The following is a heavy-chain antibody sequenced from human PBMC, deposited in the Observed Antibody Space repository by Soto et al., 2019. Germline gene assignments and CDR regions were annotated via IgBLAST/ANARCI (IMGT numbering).Heavy chain of an antibody. V-gene: IGHV4-59*12. CDR2: LYYGGSA. D-gene: IGHD4-4*01. J-gene: IGHJ4*02. CDR3: ARANSNSPQRHFDY. CDR1: GGSISSYY. Sequence: SETLSLTCTVSGGSISSYYWNWIRQPPGEGLEWIGFLYYGGSAHFNPSLKSRVTISGDTSKNQFSLKLTSVTAADTAMYYCARANSNSPQRHFDYWGQGTLVTVS.